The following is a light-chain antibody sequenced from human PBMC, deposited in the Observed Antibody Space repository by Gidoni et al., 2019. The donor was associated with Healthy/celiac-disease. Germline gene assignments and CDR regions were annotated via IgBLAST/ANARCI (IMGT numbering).Light chain of an antibody. Sequence: DIHLTQSPSSLSASGVDRVIITCRASKSISSYLNWYQQKPGKDPKLLIYAASSLQSGVPTRFSGSGSGTDFTITISSLQAEDFANYYCQQSYSALTFGGGTKVEIK. CDR3: QQSYSALT. CDR2: AAS. V-gene: IGKV1-39*01. J-gene: IGKJ4*01. CDR1: KSISSY.